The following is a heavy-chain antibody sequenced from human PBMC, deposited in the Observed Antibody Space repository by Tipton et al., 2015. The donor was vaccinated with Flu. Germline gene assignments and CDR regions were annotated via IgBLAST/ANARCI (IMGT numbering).Heavy chain of an antibody. V-gene: IGHV4-59*08. D-gene: IGHD1-1*01. Sequence: TLSLTCTVSGGSVNSYFWTWIRQPPGKGLEWIGCTYYNGTTIYNPSLKSRVTISIDPSRGHFSLTVNSVTAADTALYYCARHRNNGNDVPWGQGILVTVSS. CDR2: TYYNGTT. CDR3: ARHRNNGNDVP. CDR1: GGSVNSYF. J-gene: IGHJ5*02.